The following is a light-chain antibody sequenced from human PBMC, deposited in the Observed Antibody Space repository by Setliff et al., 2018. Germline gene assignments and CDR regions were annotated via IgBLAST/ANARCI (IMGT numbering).Light chain of an antibody. CDR1: SSDIGGYNY. Sequence: QSVLAQPVSVSGSPGQSITISCTGTSSDIGGYNYVSWYQQHPGKAPKLMMYGVSNRPSGVSNRFSGSKSGDTASLTISGLQAEDEAEYYCSSFTGSNTLLFGGGTKGTVL. J-gene: IGLJ3*02. CDR3: SSFTGSNTLL. CDR2: GVS. V-gene: IGLV2-14*03.